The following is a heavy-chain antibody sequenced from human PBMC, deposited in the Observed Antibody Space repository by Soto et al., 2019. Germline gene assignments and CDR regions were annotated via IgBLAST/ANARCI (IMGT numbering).Heavy chain of an antibody. Sequence: GGSLRLSCAASGFTFSSYGMHWVRQAPGKGLEWVAVISYDGSNKYYADSVKGRFTISRDNSKNTLYLQMNSLRAEDTAVYYCAKGLYYYDSSGYYLDYWGQGTLVT. J-gene: IGHJ4*02. V-gene: IGHV3-30*18. CDR2: ISYDGSNK. D-gene: IGHD3-22*01. CDR3: AKGLYYYDSSGYYLDY. CDR1: GFTFSSYG.